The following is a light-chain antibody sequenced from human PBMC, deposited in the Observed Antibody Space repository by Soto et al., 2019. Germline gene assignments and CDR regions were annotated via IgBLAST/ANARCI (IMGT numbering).Light chain of an antibody. CDR2: DVS. CDR3: SSYTTSNTRQIV. J-gene: IGLJ1*01. CDR1: SSDVGGYNY. V-gene: IGLV2-14*03. Sequence: QSVLTQPASVSGSPGQSITISCTGTSSDVGGYNYVSWYQHHPGEAPKLMIFDVSNRPSGVSNRFSGSKSGNTASLTISGLQPEEEADYYCSSYTTSNTRQIVFGTGTKVTVL.